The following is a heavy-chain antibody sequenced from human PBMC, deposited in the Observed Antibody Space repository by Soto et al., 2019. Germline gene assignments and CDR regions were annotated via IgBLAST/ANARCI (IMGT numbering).Heavy chain of an antibody. V-gene: IGHV4-4*07. D-gene: IGHD6-13*01. CDR3: ARYSNNWFQTEGMEG. J-gene: IGHJ6*02. Sequence: PSETLSLTCTVSVDSITTYDWCWIRQPAGKGREGCGRLDARGNTKYKPPLHSRVTMSIDTYKKQFSLQLKSLTAADKAIYYCARYSNNWFQTEGMEGGVQGNTVT. CDR1: VDSITTYD. CDR2: LDARGNT.